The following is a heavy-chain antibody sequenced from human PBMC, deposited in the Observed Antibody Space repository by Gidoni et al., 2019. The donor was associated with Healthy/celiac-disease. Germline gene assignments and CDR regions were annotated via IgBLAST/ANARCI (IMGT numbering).Heavy chain of an antibody. V-gene: IGHV3-23*01. CDR2: ISGSGGST. CDR3: AKAPQSKKAFDI. J-gene: IGHJ3*02. Sequence: VQLLESGGGLVQPGGSLRLSCAASGSPFSSYAMSWVRQAPGKGLEWVSAISGSGGSTYYADSVKGRFTISRDNSKNTLYLQMNSLRAEDTAVYYCAKAPQSKKAFDIWGQGTMVTVSS. CDR1: GSPFSSYA.